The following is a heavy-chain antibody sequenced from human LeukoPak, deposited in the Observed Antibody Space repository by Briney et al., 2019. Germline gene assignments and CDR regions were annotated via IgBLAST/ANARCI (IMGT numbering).Heavy chain of an antibody. CDR1: GFTFSGYS. J-gene: IGHJ4*02. CDR2: ISSSSSYI. Sequence: PGGSLRLSCAASGFTFSGYSMNWVRQAPGKGLDWVSSISSSSSYIYYADSVKGRFTISRDNAKNALYLQMNSLRAEDTAVYYCARGVVRYFDYWGQGALVTVSS. D-gene: IGHD3-9*01. CDR3: ARGVVRYFDY. V-gene: IGHV3-21*01.